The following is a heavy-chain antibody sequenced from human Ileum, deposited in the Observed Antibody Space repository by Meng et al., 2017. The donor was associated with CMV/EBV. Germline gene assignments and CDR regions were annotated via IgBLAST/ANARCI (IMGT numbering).Heavy chain of an antibody. Sequence: QMQRQEWGPGLVKPSEVLSLTCIVSGDSISGYHWTWIRKPAGKGLEWIGRLRTSGTTDHNPSLKSRVTLPIDTSKNQFSLKLNSVTAVDTAVYYCGRAGARGVPVDMWGQGTLVTVSS. D-gene: IGHD3-10*01. CDR3: GRAGARGVPVDM. CDR2: LRTSGTT. CDR1: GDSISGYH. V-gene: IGHV4-4*07. J-gene: IGHJ4*02.